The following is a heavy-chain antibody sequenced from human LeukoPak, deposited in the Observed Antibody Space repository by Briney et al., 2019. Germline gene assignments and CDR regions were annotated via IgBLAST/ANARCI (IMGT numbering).Heavy chain of an antibody. CDR2: IYYSGST. Sequence: PSETLSLTCTVSGGSISSYYWSWIRQPPGKGLEWIGYIYYSGSTNYNPSLKSRVTISVDTSKNQFSLKLSSVTAADTAVYYCARSAMTTGWFDPWGQGTLVTVSS. J-gene: IGHJ5*02. D-gene: IGHD4-17*01. CDR3: ARSAMTTGWFDP. V-gene: IGHV4-59*01. CDR1: GGSISSYY.